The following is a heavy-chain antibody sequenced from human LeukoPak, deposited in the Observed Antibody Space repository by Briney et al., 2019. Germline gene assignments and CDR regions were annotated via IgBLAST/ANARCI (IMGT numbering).Heavy chain of an antibody. J-gene: IGHJ4*02. Sequence: SETLSLTCAVYGGSFSGYYWSWIRQPPGKGLEWIGEINHSGSTNYNPSLKSRVTISVDTSKNQFSLKLSSVTAADTAVYYCARALMVRGVITYYYFDYWGQGTLVTVSS. V-gene: IGHV4-34*01. D-gene: IGHD3-10*01. CDR1: GGSFSGYY. CDR3: ARALMVRGVITYYYFDY. CDR2: INHSGST.